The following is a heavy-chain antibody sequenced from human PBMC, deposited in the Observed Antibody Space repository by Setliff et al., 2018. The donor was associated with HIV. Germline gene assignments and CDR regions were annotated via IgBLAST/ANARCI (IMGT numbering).Heavy chain of an antibody. V-gene: IGHV4-4*07. CDR1: GDSIGDYY. D-gene: IGHD6-19*01. Sequence: SETLSLTCTVSGDSIGDYYWNWIRQPAGKGLEWIGRISSSGSTTYNPSLKSRVSVSIGPSKNQFSLNLSSVTAADTAVYYCATMGRRGWFIDYWGQGTLVTVSS. CDR2: ISSSGST. J-gene: IGHJ4*02. CDR3: ATMGRRGWFIDY.